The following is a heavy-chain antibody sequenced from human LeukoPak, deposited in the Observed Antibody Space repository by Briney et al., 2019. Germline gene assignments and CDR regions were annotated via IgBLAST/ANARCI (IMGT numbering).Heavy chain of an antibody. Sequence: SETLSLTCAVYGGSFSGYYWNWIRQPPAKGLEWIGEINHSGTTNYNPSLKSRVTLSVDTSKNQFSLKLTSVTAADTAVYYCARDELGVSYWGQGTLVIVSS. J-gene: IGHJ4*02. D-gene: IGHD1-26*01. CDR1: GGSFSGYY. CDR2: INHSGTT. CDR3: ARDELGVSY. V-gene: IGHV4-34*01.